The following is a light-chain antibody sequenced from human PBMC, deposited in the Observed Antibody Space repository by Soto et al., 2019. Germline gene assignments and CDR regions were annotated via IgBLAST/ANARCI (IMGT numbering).Light chain of an antibody. CDR2: GAS. CDR1: QSVASN. V-gene: IGKV3-15*01. J-gene: IGKJ2*01. CDR3: QQYHNWPPQYT. Sequence: EIVMTQSPASLSVSPGDGATLSCRASQSVASNVAWYQQKPGQGPRLLIHGASTWAVGVPARFSGSGSGTEFTLTISSLQSEDFAVYYCQQYHNWPPQYTFGQGTKLQIK.